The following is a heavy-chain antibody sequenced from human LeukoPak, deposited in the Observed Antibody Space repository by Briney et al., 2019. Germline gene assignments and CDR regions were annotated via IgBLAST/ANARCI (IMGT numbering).Heavy chain of an antibody. CDR1: GFTFNNYW. CDR3: ARDPRNVGLAP. V-gene: IGHV3-74*01. J-gene: IGHJ5*02. Sequence: GGSLRLSCAVSGFTFNNYWMYWVRQAPGKGLMYISRNNGDGSTTNYADVVKGRFSMSRDNVKNTLYLQMNSLRVEDTAVYYCARDPRNVGLAPWGQGTLVTVSS. D-gene: IGHD2-15*01. CDR2: NNGDGSTT.